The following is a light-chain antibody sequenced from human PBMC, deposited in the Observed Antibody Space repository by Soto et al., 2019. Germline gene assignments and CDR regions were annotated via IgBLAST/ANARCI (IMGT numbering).Light chain of an antibody. V-gene: IGKV1-27*01. J-gene: IGKJ1*01. CDR3: QQYNSYSPKT. CDR1: QGFSNY. Sequence: DFQMTQSPXSXSXXXGXXXTXTCRASQGFSNYLAWYQQKPGEVPKLLISGATTLQPGVPSRFSGSGSGTEFTLTISSLQPDDFATYYCQQYNSYSPKTFGQGTKVDI. CDR2: GAT.